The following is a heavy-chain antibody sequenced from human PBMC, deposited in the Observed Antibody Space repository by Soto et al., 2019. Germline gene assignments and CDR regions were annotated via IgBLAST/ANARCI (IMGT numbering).Heavy chain of an antibody. CDR3: ARTTFFGPDLGCYGMDV. J-gene: IGHJ6*02. V-gene: IGHV4-59*01. CDR1: GGSISSYY. D-gene: IGHD3-3*01. Sequence: QVQLQESGPGLVKPSETLSLTCTVSGGSISSYYWSWIRQPPGKGLEWIGYIYYSGSTNYNPSLKHRVTIPVDTSKNQFSPKLSAVTAADTAVYYCARTTFFGPDLGCYGMDVWGHGTTVTVSS. CDR2: IYYSGST.